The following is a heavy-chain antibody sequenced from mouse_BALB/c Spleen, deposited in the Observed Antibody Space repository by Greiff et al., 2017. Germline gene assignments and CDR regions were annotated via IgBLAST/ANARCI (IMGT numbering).Heavy chain of an antibody. CDR1: GYTFTSYV. Sequence: EVQLQQSGPELVKPGASVKMSCKASGYTFTSYVMHWVKQKPGQGLEWIGYINPYNDGTKYNEKFKGKATLTSDKSSSTAYMELSSLTSEDSAVYYCARVTTVVAPYFDYWGQGTTLTGSS. CDR3: ARVTTVVAPYFDY. D-gene: IGHD1-1*01. CDR2: INPYNDGT. V-gene: IGHV1-14*01. J-gene: IGHJ2*01.